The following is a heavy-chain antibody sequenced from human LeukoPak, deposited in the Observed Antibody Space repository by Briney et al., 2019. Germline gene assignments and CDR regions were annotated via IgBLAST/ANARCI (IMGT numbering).Heavy chain of an antibody. J-gene: IGHJ5*02. CDR2: IRPSDSDI. CDR3: AKRGSERERWLDP. V-gene: IGHV5-51*01. Sequence: GESLKISCKVSGXXXXNXWXGXVXQXXXXXXXXXXXIRPSDSDIRYSLSFQGQVTISADKSTSTAYLQWSSLKASDSAMYYCAKRGSERERWLDPWGQGTLVTVSS. D-gene: IGHD3-10*01. CDR1: GXXXXNXW.